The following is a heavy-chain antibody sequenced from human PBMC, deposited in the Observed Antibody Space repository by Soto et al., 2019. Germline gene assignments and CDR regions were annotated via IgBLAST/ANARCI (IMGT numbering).Heavy chain of an antibody. Sequence: PGKASCKASGVTFTSSARRWVRQARGQRLEWIGWIVVGSGNTNYAQKFQERVTITRDMSTSTAYMELSSLRSEDTAVYYCARMLTTVIDNWFDPWGQGTLVTVSS. CDR3: ARMLTTVIDNWFDP. D-gene: IGHD4-17*01. CDR2: IVVGSGNT. V-gene: IGHV1-58*02. CDR1: GVTFTSSA. J-gene: IGHJ5*02.